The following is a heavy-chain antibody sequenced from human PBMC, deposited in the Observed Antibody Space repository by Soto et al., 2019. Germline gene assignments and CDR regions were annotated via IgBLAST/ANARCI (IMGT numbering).Heavy chain of an antibody. V-gene: IGHV1-18*01. D-gene: IGHD5-12*01. Sequence: QVQLVQSGAEVKKPGASVKVSCVASGYSFSSYGISWVRQAPGQGLEWVGWISAYNGNTNYAQRVQGRVTMTTDISTTTAYMELRSLRSDDTAVYYCARGGTYNCYDYAAEDNWGQGTLVTVSS. CDR1: GYSFSSYG. CDR3: ARGGTYNCYDYAAEDN. CDR2: ISAYNGNT. J-gene: IGHJ4*02.